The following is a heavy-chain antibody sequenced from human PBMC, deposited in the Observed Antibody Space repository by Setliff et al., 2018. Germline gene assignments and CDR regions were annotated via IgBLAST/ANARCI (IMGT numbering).Heavy chain of an antibody. CDR1: GPTFSSYG. V-gene: IGHV3-33*08. Sequence: PGGSLRLSCAAPGPTFSSYGMHWVRQAPGKGLEWVAVIWYDGSNKYYADSVKGRFTISRDNSKNTLYLQMNSLRAEDTAVYYCARGRVMGELRVWFDPWGQGTLVTVSS. D-gene: IGHD1-26*01. CDR2: IWYDGSNK. J-gene: IGHJ5*02. CDR3: ARGRVMGELRVWFDP.